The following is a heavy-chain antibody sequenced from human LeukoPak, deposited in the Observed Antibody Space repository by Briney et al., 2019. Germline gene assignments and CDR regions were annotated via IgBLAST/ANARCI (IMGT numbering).Heavy chain of an antibody. CDR2: INPNSGGT. Sequence: GASVKVSCKASGYTFTGYYMHWVRQAPGQXLXXXGWINPNSGGTNYAQKFQGRVTMTRDTSISTAYMELSRLRSDDTAVYYCARAYCSSTSCLNWFDPWGQGTLVTVSS. CDR1: GYTFTGYY. CDR3: ARAYCSSTSCLNWFDP. J-gene: IGHJ5*02. V-gene: IGHV1-2*02. D-gene: IGHD2-2*01.